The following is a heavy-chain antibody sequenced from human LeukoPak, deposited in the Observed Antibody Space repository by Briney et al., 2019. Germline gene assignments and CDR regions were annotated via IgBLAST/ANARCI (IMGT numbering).Heavy chain of an antibody. CDR1: GGSISSYY. J-gene: IGHJ4*02. CDR2: IYYSGST. CDR3: ARVHDYGDLYFDY. D-gene: IGHD4-17*01. V-gene: IGHV4-59*01. Sequence: SETLSLTCTVSGGSISSYYWSWIWQPPGKGLEWIGYIYYSGSTNYNPSLKSRVTISVDTSKNQFSLKLSSVTAADTAVYYCARVHDYGDLYFDYWGQGTLVTVSS.